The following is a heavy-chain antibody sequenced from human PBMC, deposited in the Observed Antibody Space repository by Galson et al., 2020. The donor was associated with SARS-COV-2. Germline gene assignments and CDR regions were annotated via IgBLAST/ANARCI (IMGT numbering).Heavy chain of an antibody. CDR1: GFTFSNYA. D-gene: IGHD6-13*01. CDR2: ISYDGSNK. J-gene: IGHJ4*02. CDR3: AVGGSSSSLDY. V-gene: IGHV3-30*04. Sequence: GESLKISCAASGFTFSNYAMHWVRQAPGKGLEWVAVISYDGSNKYYADSVKGQFTISRDNSKNTLYLQMNSLRAEDTAVYYCAVGGSSSSLDYWGQGTLVTVSS.